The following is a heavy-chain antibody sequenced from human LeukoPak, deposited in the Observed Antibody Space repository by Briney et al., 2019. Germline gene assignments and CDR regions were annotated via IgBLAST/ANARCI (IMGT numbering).Heavy chain of an antibody. CDR2: IYPGDSDT. Sequence: GESLKISCKGSGYSFTSYWIGWVRQMPGKGLEWMGIIYPGDSDTRYSPSFQGQVTISADKSISTAYLQWSSLKASDTAMYYCARQHRGIQLWEPFDYWGQGPRVPVPS. J-gene: IGHJ4*02. D-gene: IGHD5-18*01. CDR1: GYSFTSYW. V-gene: IGHV5-51*01. CDR3: ARQHRGIQLWEPFDY.